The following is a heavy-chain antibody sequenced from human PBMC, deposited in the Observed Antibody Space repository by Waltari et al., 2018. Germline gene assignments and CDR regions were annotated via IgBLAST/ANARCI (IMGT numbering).Heavy chain of an antibody. CDR2: TRNKANSYPT. CDR3: ARGTNYYDSSGPYGMDV. D-gene: IGHD3-22*01. J-gene: IGHJ6*02. V-gene: IGHV3-72*01. CDR1: GFTFSDHY. Sequence: EVQLVESGGGLVQPGGSLRLSCAASGFTFSDHYMDWVRQAPGKGLEWVGRTRNKANSYPTEYAASVKGRFTISRDDSKNSLYLQMNSLKTEDTAVYYCARGTNYYDSSGPYGMDVWGQGTTVTVSS.